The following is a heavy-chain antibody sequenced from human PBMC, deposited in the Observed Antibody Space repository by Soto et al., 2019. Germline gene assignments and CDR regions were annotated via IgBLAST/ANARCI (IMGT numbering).Heavy chain of an antibody. Sequence: GGSLRLSCAASGFTFSSYGMHWVRQAPGKGLEWVAVISYDGSNKYYADSVKGRFTISRDNSKNTLYLQMNSLRAEDTAVYYCAKGGRRTYYYYYGMDVWGQGTTVTVSS. CDR3: AKGGRRTYYYYYGMDV. J-gene: IGHJ6*02. CDR1: GFTFSSYG. CDR2: ISYDGSNK. V-gene: IGHV3-30*18.